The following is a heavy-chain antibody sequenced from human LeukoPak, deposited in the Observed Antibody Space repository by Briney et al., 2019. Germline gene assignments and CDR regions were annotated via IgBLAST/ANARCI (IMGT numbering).Heavy chain of an antibody. D-gene: IGHD1-1*01. CDR1: GFIFSNYW. CDR3: ARGTGPFDY. Sequence: GGSLRLSCATSGFIFSNYWMSWVRQVPGKGLEWVASISQDGAARTYLDSVKGRFTISRDNAANSLYLQMNSLRAEDTAVYYCARGTGPFDYWGQGTLVTVSS. J-gene: IGHJ4*02. V-gene: IGHV3-7*04. CDR2: ISQDGAAR.